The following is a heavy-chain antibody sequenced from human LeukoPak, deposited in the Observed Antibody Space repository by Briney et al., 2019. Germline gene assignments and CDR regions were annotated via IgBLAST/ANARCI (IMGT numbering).Heavy chain of an antibody. J-gene: IGHJ4*02. CDR3: ARGGHFFILTGYPFDY. Sequence: SQTLSLTCTVSGGSISSGGYYWSWIRQHPGKGLEWIGYIYYSGSTYYNPSLKSRVTISVDTSKNQFSLKLSSVTAADTAVYYCARGGHFFILTGYPFDYWGQGTLVTVSS. D-gene: IGHD3-9*01. CDR1: GGSISSGGYY. V-gene: IGHV4-31*03. CDR2: IYYSGST.